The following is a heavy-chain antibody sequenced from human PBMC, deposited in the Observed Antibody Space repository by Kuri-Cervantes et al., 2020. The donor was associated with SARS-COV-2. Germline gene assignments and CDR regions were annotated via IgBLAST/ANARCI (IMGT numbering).Heavy chain of an antibody. Sequence: SVKVSCKASGYTFTSYGISWVRQAPGQGLEWMGWISAYNGNTNYAQKFQGRVTMTEDTSISTAYMELSRLRSDDTAVYYCARDRSRYSSSYDYYYYYMDVWGKGPTVTVSS. CDR3: ARDRSRYSSSYDYYYYYMDV. V-gene: IGHV1-18*04. CDR2: ISAYNGNT. D-gene: IGHD6-6*01. J-gene: IGHJ6*03. CDR1: GYTFTSYG.